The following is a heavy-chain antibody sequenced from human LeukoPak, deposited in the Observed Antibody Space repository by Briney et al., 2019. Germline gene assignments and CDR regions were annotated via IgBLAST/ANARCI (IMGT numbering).Heavy chain of an antibody. CDR1: GFTFSSYE. Sequence: PGGSLRLSCAASGFTFSSYEMNWVRQAPGKGLEWVSYISSSGSTIYYADSVKGRFTISRDNSKNTLYLQMNSLRAEDTAVYYCAKQLVRGASDYWGQGTLVTVSS. CDR2: ISSSGSTI. D-gene: IGHD3-10*01. CDR3: AKQLVRGASDY. J-gene: IGHJ4*02. V-gene: IGHV3-48*03.